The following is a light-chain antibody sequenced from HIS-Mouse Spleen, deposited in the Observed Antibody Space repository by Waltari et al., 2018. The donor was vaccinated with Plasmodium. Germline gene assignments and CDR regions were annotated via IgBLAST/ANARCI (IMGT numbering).Light chain of an antibody. Sequence: EIVMTQSPATLSVSPGERATLSCRASQSVSSNLSWYQKKPGQAPRLLIYGASTRGTGIPARFSGSGSGTEFTLTISSLQSEDFAVYYCQQYNNWSFTFGPGTKVDIK. J-gene: IGKJ3*01. CDR3: QQYNNWSFT. CDR2: GAS. CDR1: QSVSSN. V-gene: IGKV3-15*01.